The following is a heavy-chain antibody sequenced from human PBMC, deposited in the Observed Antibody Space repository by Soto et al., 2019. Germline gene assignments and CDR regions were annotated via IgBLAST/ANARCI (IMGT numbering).Heavy chain of an antibody. J-gene: IGHJ3*02. CDR3: ARGSLYCSSTSCSDAFDI. CDR1: GGSISSSSYY. V-gene: IGHV4-39*07. Sequence: PSETLSLTCTVSGGSISSSSYYWGWIRQPPGKGLEWIGSIYYSGSTNYNPSLKSRVTISVDTSKNQFSLKLSSVTAADTAVYYCARGSLYCSSTSCSDAFDIWGQGTMVTVSS. CDR2: IYYSGST. D-gene: IGHD2-2*01.